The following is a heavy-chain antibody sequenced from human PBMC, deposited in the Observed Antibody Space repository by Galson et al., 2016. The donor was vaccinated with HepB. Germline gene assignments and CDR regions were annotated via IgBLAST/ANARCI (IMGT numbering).Heavy chain of an antibody. CDR1: GGSFNAYY. D-gene: IGHD2-15*01. J-gene: IGHJ5*02. CDR2: VNHSGNT. V-gene: IGHV4-34*01. CDR3: AGVVVAATNWFDP. Sequence: SETLSLTCGVHGGSFNAYYWSWLRQPPGKGLEWIGEVNHSGNTKYNPSLKSRGTISADTSKNQFSLNLPSMTAADTSVYYCAGVVVAATNWFDPWGQGTLVTVSS.